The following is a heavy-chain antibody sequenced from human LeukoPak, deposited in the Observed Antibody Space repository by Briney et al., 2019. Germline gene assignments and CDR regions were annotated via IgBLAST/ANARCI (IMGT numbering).Heavy chain of an antibody. D-gene: IGHD2-2*01. CDR3: ARIFREYCSSTSCYWPNYYYYGMDV. Sequence: GGSLRLSRAASGFTFSSYEMNWVRQAPGKGLEWVSYISSSGSTTYYAESVKGRFTISRDNAKDSLYLQMNSLRAEDTAVYYCARIFREYCSSTSCYWPNYYYYGMDVWGKGTTVTVSS. CDR2: ISSSGSTT. V-gene: IGHV3-48*03. CDR1: GFTFSSYE. J-gene: IGHJ6*04.